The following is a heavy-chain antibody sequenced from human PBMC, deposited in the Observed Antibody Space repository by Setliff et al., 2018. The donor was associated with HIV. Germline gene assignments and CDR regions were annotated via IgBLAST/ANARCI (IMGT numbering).Heavy chain of an antibody. Sequence: SETLSLTCAVYGGSFSGYYWSWIRQPPGKGLEWIGEINHSGSTNYNPSLKSRVTISVDTSKNQFSLKLSSVTAADTAAYYCARRGGYTYYYDSSGYHRGPNDAFDIWGQGTMVTVSS. J-gene: IGHJ3*02. D-gene: IGHD3-22*01. V-gene: IGHV4-34*01. CDR2: INHSGST. CDR1: GGSFSGYY. CDR3: ARRGGYTYYYDSSGYHRGPNDAFDI.